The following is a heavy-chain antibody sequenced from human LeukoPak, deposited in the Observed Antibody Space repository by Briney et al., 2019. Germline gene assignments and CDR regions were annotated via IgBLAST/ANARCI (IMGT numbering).Heavy chain of an antibody. CDR1: GFTVSSNY. D-gene: IGHD3-16*01. V-gene: IGHV3-66*01. Sequence: GGSLRLSCAASGFTVSSNYMSWVRQAPGKGLEWVAVIYSGGSTYYADCVKGRFTISRDNSKNTLYLQMNSLRAEDTAVYYCAGTYGDPYYFDYWGQGTLVTVSS. CDR3: AGTYGDPYYFDY. J-gene: IGHJ4*02. CDR2: IYSGGST.